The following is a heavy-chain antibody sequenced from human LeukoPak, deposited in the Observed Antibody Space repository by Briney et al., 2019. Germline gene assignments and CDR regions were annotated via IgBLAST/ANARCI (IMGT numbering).Heavy chain of an antibody. J-gene: IGHJ4*02. CDR2: IYYIECT. Sequence: SETLSLTCTVYGGSISSSSYCWGWIRQPPGQGLEWLGSIYYIECTYYNPSLESRVSIFVVTSKNQFSLKLSSVTAADTAVYYCARETYSSSSYFDYWGQGTLVTVSS. CDR3: ARETYSSSSYFDY. V-gene: IGHV4-39*02. D-gene: IGHD6-6*01. CDR1: GGSISSSSYC.